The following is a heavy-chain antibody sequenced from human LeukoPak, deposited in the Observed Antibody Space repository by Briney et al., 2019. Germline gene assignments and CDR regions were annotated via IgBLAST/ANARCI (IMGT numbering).Heavy chain of an antibody. V-gene: IGHV3-23*01. D-gene: IGHD3-10*01. CDR3: AKGHYYGSGSLDY. CDR1: GFTFSNYG. Sequence: PGGSLRLSCAASGFTFSNYGMSWLRQAPGKGLEWVSAISGSGGSTYYADSVKGRFTISRDNSKNTLYVQMNSLRAEDAAVYYCAKGHYYGSGSLDYWGQGTLVTASS. J-gene: IGHJ4*02. CDR2: ISGSGGST.